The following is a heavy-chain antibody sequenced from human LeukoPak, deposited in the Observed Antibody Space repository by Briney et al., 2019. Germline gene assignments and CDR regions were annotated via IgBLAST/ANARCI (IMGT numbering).Heavy chain of an antibody. CDR1: GFTFNSYG. Sequence: GGSLRLSCAAPGFTFNSYGMHWVRQAPGKGLEWVAVISYDGSNKYYADSVKGRFTISRDNSKNTLYLQMHSLRAEDTAVYYCAKRSYYDSSGYYYEGPADFDYWGQGTLVTVSS. CDR3: AKRSYYDSSGYYYEGPADFDY. J-gene: IGHJ4*02. CDR2: ISYDGSNK. V-gene: IGHV3-30*18. D-gene: IGHD3-22*01.